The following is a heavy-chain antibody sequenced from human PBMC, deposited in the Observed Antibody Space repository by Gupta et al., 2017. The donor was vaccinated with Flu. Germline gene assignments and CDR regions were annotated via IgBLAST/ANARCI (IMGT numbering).Heavy chain of an antibody. CDR1: GGSISSYY. CDR2: IYYSGST. CDR3: ASYRKHCSSTSCYAGAFDY. V-gene: IGHV4-59*08. D-gene: IGHD2-2*01. J-gene: IGHJ4*02. Sequence: QVQLQESGPGLVKPSETLSLTCTVSGGSISSYYWSWIRQPPGKGLEWIGYIYYSGSTNYNPSLKSRVTISVDTSKNQFSLKLSSVTAADTAVYYCASYRKHCSSTSCYAGAFDYWGQGTLVTVSS.